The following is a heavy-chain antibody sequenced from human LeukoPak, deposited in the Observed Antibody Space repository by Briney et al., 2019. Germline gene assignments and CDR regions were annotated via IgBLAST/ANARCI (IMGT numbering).Heavy chain of an antibody. Sequence: GGSLRLSCAASGFTFSIYWMSCVRDAPGRGLEWVANIKQDGSEKYYVDSVKGRFNISRDNAKNSLSLQMNSLRVEDTAVYYCLRGDRRDYWGQGTLVTVSS. CDR1: GFTFSIYW. J-gene: IGHJ4*02. CDR2: IKQDGSEK. CDR3: LRGDRRDY. V-gene: IGHV3-7*01.